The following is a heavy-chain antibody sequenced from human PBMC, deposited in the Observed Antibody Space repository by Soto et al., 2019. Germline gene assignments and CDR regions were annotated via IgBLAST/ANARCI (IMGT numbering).Heavy chain of an antibody. J-gene: IGHJ6*01. CDR3: ARWWNDEEWVETMDV. Sequence: GGSLRLSCGASGFIFSEYGMHWVRQAPGKGLEWVAVIYYDGSNEHYSESVRGRFTISRDNSKNMLYLEMNSLRAEETAIYYCARWWNDEEWVETMDVWGQGTTVTVSS. CDR1: GFIFSEYG. D-gene: IGHD1-1*01. V-gene: IGHV3-33*01. CDR2: IYYDGSNE.